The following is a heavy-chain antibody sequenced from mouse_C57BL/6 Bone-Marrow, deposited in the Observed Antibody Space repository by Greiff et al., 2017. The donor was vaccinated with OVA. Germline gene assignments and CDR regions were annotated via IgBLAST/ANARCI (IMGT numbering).Heavy chain of an antibody. CDR3: ARTSSTGLPYYYAMDY. D-gene: IGHD2-1*01. Sequence: VKLVESGPGLVQPSQSLSITCTVSGFSLTSYGVHWVRQSPGKGLEWLGVIWSGGSTDYNAAFISRLSISKDNSKSQVFFKMNSLQADDTAIYYCARTSSTGLPYYYAMDYWGQGTSVTVSS. CDR1: GFSLTSYG. J-gene: IGHJ4*01. V-gene: IGHV2-2*01. CDR2: IWSGGST.